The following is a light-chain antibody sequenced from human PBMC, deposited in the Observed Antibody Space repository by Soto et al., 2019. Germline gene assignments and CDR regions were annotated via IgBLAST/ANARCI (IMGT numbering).Light chain of an antibody. V-gene: IGLV1-40*01. J-gene: IGLJ2*01. CDR1: SSNIVAGYD. CDR2: GNT. CDR3: LSFDSSLSVV. Sequence: QPVLTQPPSVPGAPGQRATISCTRSSSNIVAGYDLHWYQQLPGRAPKLLIYGNTNLPSGVPDRFSGSKSGTSASLAITGLQAEDEADYYCLSFDSSLSVVFGGGTKRTVL.